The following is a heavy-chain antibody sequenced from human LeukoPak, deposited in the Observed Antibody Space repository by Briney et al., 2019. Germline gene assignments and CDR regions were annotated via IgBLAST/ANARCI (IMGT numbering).Heavy chain of an antibody. CDR3: ARFAAERYYYYYMDV. Sequence: SETLSLTCTVSGGSISSYYWSWIRQPPGKGLEWIGYIYYSGSTNYNPSLKSRVTISVDTSKNQFSLELSPVTAADTAVYYCARFAAERYYYYYMDVWGKGTTVTVSS. CDR1: GGSISSYY. J-gene: IGHJ6*03. D-gene: IGHD6-25*01. V-gene: IGHV4-59*12. CDR2: IYYSGST.